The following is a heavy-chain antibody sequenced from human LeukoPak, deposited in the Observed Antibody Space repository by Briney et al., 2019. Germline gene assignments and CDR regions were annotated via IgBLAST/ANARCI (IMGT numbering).Heavy chain of an antibody. CDR2: INPSGGST. J-gene: IGHJ5*02. CDR3: ARGSLNYDSSGYYLTRFDP. D-gene: IGHD3-22*01. V-gene: IGHV1-46*01. Sequence: ASVKVSCKASGYTFTSYYMHWVRQAPGQGLEWMGIINPSGGSTSYAQKFQGRVTMTRDTSTSTVYMELSSLRSEDTAVYYCARGSLNYDSSGYYLTRFDPWGQGTLVTVSS. CDR1: GYTFTSYY.